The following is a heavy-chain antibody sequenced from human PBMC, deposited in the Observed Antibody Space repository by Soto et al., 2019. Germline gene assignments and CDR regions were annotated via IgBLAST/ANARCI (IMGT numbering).Heavy chain of an antibody. J-gene: IGHJ4*02. CDR2: IYSGGST. V-gene: IGHV3-53*01. Sequence: GSLRLSCAASGFTVSSNYMSWVRQAPGKGLEWVSVIYSGGSTYYADSVKGRFTISRDNSKNTLYLQMNSLRAADTAIYYCASQDYDKSVYYFDYWGRGTLVTVSS. CDR3: ASQDYDKSVYYFDY. D-gene: IGHD3-22*01. CDR1: GFTVSSNY.